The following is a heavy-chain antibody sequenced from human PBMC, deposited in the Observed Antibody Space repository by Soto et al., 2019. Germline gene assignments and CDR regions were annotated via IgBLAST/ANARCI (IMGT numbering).Heavy chain of an antibody. J-gene: IGHJ4*02. D-gene: IGHD5-12*01. CDR2: INPNSGGT. Sequence: ASVKVSCKASGYTFTGYYMHWVRQAPGQGLEWMGWINPNSGGTNYAQEFQGWVTMTRDTSISTAYMELSRLRSDDSAVYYCARRGYSGYDYSLDYWGQGTLVTVSS. V-gene: IGHV1-2*04. CDR1: GYTFTGYY. CDR3: ARRGYSGYDYSLDY.